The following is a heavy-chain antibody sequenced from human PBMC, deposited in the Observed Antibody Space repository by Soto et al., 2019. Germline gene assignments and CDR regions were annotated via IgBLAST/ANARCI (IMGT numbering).Heavy chain of an antibody. CDR1: GGTFSSYA. CDR3: AREEYSSGWSYYYYGMDV. D-gene: IGHD6-13*01. J-gene: IGHJ6*02. CDR2: IIPIFGTA. Sequence: SVKVSCKASGGTFSSYAISWVRQAPGQGLEWMGGIIPIFGTANYAQKFQGRVTITADESTSTAYMELSSLRSEDTAVYYCAREEYSSGWSYYYYGMDVWGQGTTVTVSS. V-gene: IGHV1-69*13.